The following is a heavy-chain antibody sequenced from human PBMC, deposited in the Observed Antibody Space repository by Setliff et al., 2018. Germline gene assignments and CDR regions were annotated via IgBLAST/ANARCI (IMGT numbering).Heavy chain of an antibody. CDR2: IYYNGST. J-gene: IGHJ3*02. V-gene: IGHV4-30-4*08. CDR1: GGSISSGDYY. D-gene: IGHD3-22*01. Sequence: LSLTCTVSGGSISSGDYYWSWIRQPPGKGLEFVGYIYYNGSTYYNPSLKSRVTISIDTSKNQFSLRVNSVTAADTAVYYCASAPLLYSDSSGLSGTFDIWGQGTMVT. CDR3: ASAPLLYSDSSGLSGTFDI.